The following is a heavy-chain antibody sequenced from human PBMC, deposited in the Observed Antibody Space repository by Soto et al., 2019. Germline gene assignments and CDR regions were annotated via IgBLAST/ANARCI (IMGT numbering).Heavy chain of an antibody. D-gene: IGHD1-1*01. CDR3: VRLPTGIRPGWFDS. Sequence: ESLKISCKGSAYSFTSHWIGWVRQMPGKGLEWMGNIYPGDSETRYSPSFQGQVTISVDKSSNTAYVHWSSLKASDTAMYYCVRLPTGIRPGWFDSWGQGTLVTVSS. CDR2: IYPGDSET. V-gene: IGHV5-51*01. CDR1: AYSFTSHW. J-gene: IGHJ5*01.